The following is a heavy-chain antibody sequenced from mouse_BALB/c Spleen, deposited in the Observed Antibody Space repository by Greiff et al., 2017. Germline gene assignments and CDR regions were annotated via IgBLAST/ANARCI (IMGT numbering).Heavy chain of an antibody. CDR1: GYTFTSYW. J-gene: IGHJ3*01. CDR2: INPSNGRT. V-gene: IGHV1S81*02. CDR3: GSSSTMITSRAY. D-gene: IGHD2-4*01. Sequence: QVQLQQPGAELVKPGASVKLSCKASGYTFTSYWMHWVQQRPGQGLEWIGEINPSNGRTNYNERFKSKARLTVDKSSSTAYMQLSSMTSEDSAVYYGGSSSTMITSRAYRGQGTLVTVSA.